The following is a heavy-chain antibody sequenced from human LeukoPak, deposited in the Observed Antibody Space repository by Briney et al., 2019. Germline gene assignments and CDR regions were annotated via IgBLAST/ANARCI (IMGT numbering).Heavy chain of an antibody. V-gene: IGHV3-23*01. D-gene: IGHD3-9*01. J-gene: IGHJ4*02. CDR2: ISGSGGST. CDR1: GFTFSSYA. Sequence: GSLRLSCAASGFTFSSYAMSWVRQAPGKGLEWVSAISGSGGSTYYADSVKGRFTISRDNSKNTLYLQMNSLRAEDTAVYYCASLDYDILTGYSDYWGQGTLVTVSS. CDR3: ASLDYDILTGYSDY.